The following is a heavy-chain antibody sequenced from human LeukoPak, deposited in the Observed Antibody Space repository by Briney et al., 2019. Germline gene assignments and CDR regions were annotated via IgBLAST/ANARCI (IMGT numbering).Heavy chain of an antibody. Sequence: PGGSLRLSCAASGFTFTRYNMNWVRRAPGKGLEWVSSISSSSDYIYYADSVKGRFTVSRDSAKHSLYLQMNSLRVEDTAVYYCARGGSSGWYVDVWGRGTTVTVSS. CDR3: ARGGSSGWYVDV. CDR2: ISSSSDYI. V-gene: IGHV3-21*01. D-gene: IGHD6-19*01. J-gene: IGHJ6*04. CDR1: GFTFTRYN.